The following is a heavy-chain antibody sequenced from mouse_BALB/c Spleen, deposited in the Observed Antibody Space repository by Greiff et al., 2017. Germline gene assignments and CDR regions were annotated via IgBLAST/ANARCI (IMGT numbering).Heavy chain of an antibody. CDR1: GFSLTSYG. V-gene: IGHV2-9*02. CDR3: ARDYYGNYWYFDV. J-gene: IGHJ1*01. D-gene: IGHD2-1*01. Sequence: QVQLKESGPGLVAPSQSLSITCTVSGFSLTSYGVHWVRQPPGKGLEWLGVIWAGGSTNYNSALMSRLSISKDNSKSQVFLKMNSLQTDDTAMYYCARDYYGNYWYFDVWGAGTTVTVSS. CDR2: IWAGGST.